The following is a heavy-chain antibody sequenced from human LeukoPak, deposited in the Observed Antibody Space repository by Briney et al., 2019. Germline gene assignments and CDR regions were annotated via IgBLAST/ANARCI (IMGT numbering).Heavy chain of an antibody. CDR1: GVSISSYY. V-gene: IGHV4-59*01. J-gene: IGHJ4*02. D-gene: IGHD3-16*01. CDR3: ARSDYDYVGYFDY. Sequence: SETLSLTCTVSGVSISSYYWSWIRQPPGKGLEWIGYIYHSGSTNYNPSLKSRVTISVDTSKNQFSLKLSSVTAADTAVYYCARSDYDYVGYFDYWGQGTLVTVSS. CDR2: IYHSGST.